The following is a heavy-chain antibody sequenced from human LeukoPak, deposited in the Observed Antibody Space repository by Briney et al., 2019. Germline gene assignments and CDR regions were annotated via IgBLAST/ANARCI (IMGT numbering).Heavy chain of an antibody. V-gene: IGHV4-34*01. CDR1: GGSFSGYY. CDR2: INHSGST. CDR3: ARGRGTLRLKSIGSYYFDY. D-gene: IGHD3-10*01. Sequence: PSETLSLTCAVDGGSFSGYYWSWIRQPPGKGLEWIGEINHSGSTNYNPSLKSRVTISVDTSKNQFSLELSSVTAADTAVYYCARGRGTLRLKSIGSYYFDYWGQGTLVTVSS. J-gene: IGHJ4*02.